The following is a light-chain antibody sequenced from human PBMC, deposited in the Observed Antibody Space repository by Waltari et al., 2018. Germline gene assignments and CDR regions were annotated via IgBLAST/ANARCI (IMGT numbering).Light chain of an antibody. V-gene: IGKV3-11*01. J-gene: IGKJ2*01. CDR1: QSVSSY. CDR3: QHRIDWPHT. Sequence: EIVLTQSPATLSLSPGERATLSSRASQSVSSYLGWYQQKPGQAPRLLIYEASNRATGIPARFSGSGSGTDFTLTISSLEPEDFAVYYCQHRIDWPHTFGQGTKLEIK. CDR2: EAS.